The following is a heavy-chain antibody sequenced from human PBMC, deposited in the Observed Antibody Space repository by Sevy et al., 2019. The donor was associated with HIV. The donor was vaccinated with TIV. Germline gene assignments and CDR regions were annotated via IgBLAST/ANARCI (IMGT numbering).Heavy chain of an antibody. CDR1: GFTFSSYA. CDR2: ISYDGSNK. V-gene: IGHV3-30-3*01. J-gene: IGHJ6*02. D-gene: IGHD6-13*01. Sequence: GGSLRLSCAASGFTFSSYAIHWVRQAPGKGLEWVAVISYDGSNKYYADSVKGRFTISRDNSKNTLYLQMNSLRAEDTAVYYCARTRSGSSSWHFYYYYYGMDVWGQGTTVTVSS. CDR3: ARTRSGSSSWHFYYYYYGMDV.